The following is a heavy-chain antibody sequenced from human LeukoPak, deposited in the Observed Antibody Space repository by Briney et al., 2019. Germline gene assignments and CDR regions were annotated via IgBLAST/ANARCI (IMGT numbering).Heavy chain of an antibody. CDR3: AKAPYYYDSSGHQRGAFDI. Sequence: GGSLRLSCAASGFTFSSYGMHWVRQAPGKGLEWVAVIWYDGSNKYYADSVKGRFTISRDNPNNTLYLQMNSLRAEDTAVYYCAKAPYYYDSSGHQRGAFDIWGQGTMVTVSS. CDR2: IWYDGSNK. V-gene: IGHV3-30*02. D-gene: IGHD3-22*01. CDR1: GFTFSSYG. J-gene: IGHJ3*02.